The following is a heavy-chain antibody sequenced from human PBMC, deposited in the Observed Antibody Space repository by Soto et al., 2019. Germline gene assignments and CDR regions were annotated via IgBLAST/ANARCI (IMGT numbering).Heavy chain of an antibody. CDR2: VNQSGTS. CDR3: ARRANYDFWSGYYTPFYFDY. D-gene: IGHD3-3*01. J-gene: IGHJ4*02. CDR1: GDSTRSRYW. Sequence: SETLSLTCDVSGDSTRSRYWWTWLRRPPGRGLKWIGEVNQSGTSNYNPSLKSRVTVSVDTSKNHFSLKLSSVTAADTAVYYCARRANYDFWSGYYTPFYFDYWGQGTLVTVSS. V-gene: IGHV4-4*02.